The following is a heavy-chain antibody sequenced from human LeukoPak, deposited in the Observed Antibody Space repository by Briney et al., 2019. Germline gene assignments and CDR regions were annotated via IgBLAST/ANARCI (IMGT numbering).Heavy chain of an antibody. CDR3: AGALLRPWFDP. V-gene: IGHV4-59*08. Sequence: SETLSLTCTVSGGSISSYYWSWIRQPPGKGLEWIGYIYYSGSTNYNPSLKSRVTISVGTSKNQFSLKLSSVTAADTAVYYCAGALLRPWFDPWGQGTLVTVSS. CDR1: GGSISSYY. J-gene: IGHJ5*02. D-gene: IGHD4-17*01. CDR2: IYYSGST.